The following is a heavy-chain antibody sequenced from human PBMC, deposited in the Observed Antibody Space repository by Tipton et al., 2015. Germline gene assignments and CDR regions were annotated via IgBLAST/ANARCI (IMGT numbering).Heavy chain of an antibody. CDR2: LSHSGNP. V-gene: IGHV4-38-2*01. J-gene: IGHJ4*02. CDR3: ACQDYDSLTRDYQTVDY. CDR1: AYSISSDYY. D-gene: IGHD3-9*01. Sequence: TLSLTCAVSAYSISSDYYWGWIRQPPEKGLAWIGILSHSGNPYYTPSLKSRVPMSRDTSKNQFSLKLTSVTAADTAVYYCACQDYDSLTRDYQTVDYWGQGTLVTVSS.